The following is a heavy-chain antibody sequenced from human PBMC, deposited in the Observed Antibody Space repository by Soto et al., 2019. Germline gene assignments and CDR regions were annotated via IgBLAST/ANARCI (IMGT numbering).Heavy chain of an antibody. CDR3: AKNGQPPYYYYGMDV. CDR1: GYAFTRYG. V-gene: IGHV1-18*01. J-gene: IGHJ6*02. D-gene: IGHD2-8*01. CDR2: ISGYNGDT. Sequence: QGQLVQSGAEVKKPGASVKVSCKASGYAFTRYGTSWVRQAPGQGLKWMGWISGYNGDTDYAQKFQGRVTMTIDTSTLTTYMELRSLTSDDTAVYYCAKNGQPPYYYYGMDVWGQGTTVTVSS.